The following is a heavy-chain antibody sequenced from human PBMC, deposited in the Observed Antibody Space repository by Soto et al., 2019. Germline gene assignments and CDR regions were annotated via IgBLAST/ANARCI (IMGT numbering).Heavy chain of an antibody. Sequence: VSVQVSCKVSGYTLTELSMHWVRQAPGKGLEWMGGFDPEDGETIYAQKFQGRVTMTEDTSTDTAYMELSSLRSEDTAVYYCATVPAVAGTGDYCAYWGQGTLATVSA. V-gene: IGHV1-24*01. CDR3: ATVPAVAGTGDYCAY. J-gene: IGHJ4*02. CDR2: FDPEDGET. CDR1: GYTLTELS. D-gene: IGHD6-19*01.